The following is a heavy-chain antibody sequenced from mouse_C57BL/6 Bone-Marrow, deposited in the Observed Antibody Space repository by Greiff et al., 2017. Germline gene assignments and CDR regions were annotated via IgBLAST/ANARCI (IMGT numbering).Heavy chain of an antibody. D-gene: IGHD1-1*01. J-gene: IGHJ1*03. CDR3: ARSPNYYGSIYWYCDV. CDR2: IFPGSGST. Sequence: QVHVKQSGPELVKPGASVKISCKASGYTFTDYYINWVKQRPGQGLEWIGWIFPGSGSTHYNEKFKGKATLTVDKSSSTAYMLLSSLTSEDSAVYYCARSPNYYGSIYWYCDVWGTGTTVTVSS. CDR1: GYTFTDYY. V-gene: IGHV1-75*01.